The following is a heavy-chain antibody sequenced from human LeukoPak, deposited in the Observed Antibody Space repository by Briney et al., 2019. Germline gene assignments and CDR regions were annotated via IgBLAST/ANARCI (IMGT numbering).Heavy chain of an antibody. J-gene: IGHJ4*02. D-gene: IGHD3-10*01. Sequence: ASVTVSCKASGYIFTGYRIHWVRQAPGQGLEWMGWINPNSGGTNYAQKFQGRVTMTRDTSISTAYMELSRLRSDDTAVYYCARSGSGSYYNLIHDWGQGTLVTVSS. CDR3: ARSGSGSYYNLIHD. CDR1: GYIFTGYR. CDR2: INPNSGGT. V-gene: IGHV1-2*02.